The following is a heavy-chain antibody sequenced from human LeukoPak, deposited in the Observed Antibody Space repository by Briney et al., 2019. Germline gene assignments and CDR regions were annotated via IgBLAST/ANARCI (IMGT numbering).Heavy chain of an antibody. CDR2: ISSSSSYV. Sequence: GASLRLSCAASGFTFSSYSMNWVRQAPGKGLEWVSSISSSSSYVYYADSVKGRFTISRDNAKNSLYLQMNSLRAEDTAVYYCASRYCSGGSCYSGWGAGFDPWGQGTLVTVSS. D-gene: IGHD2-15*01. CDR1: GFTFSSYS. J-gene: IGHJ5*02. V-gene: IGHV3-21*01. CDR3: ASRYCSGGSCYSGWGAGFDP.